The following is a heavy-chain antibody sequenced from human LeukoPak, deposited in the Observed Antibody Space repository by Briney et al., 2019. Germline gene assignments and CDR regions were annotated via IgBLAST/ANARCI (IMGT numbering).Heavy chain of an antibody. J-gene: IGHJ3*02. CDR1: GGSISSSSYY. Sequence: SETLSLTCTVSGGSISSSSYYWGWIRQPPGKGLEWIGSIYYSGSTYYNPSLKSRVTISVDTSKNQFSLKLSSVTAADTAVYYCARDRAAFYSGWSREGAFDIWGQGTMVTVSS. CDR2: IYYSGST. CDR3: ARDRAAFYSGWSREGAFDI. D-gene: IGHD6-19*01. V-gene: IGHV4-39*07.